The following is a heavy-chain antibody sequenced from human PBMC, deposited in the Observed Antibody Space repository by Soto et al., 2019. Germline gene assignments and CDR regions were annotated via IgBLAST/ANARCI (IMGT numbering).Heavy chain of an antibody. J-gene: IGHJ6*02. V-gene: IGHV3-30-3*01. CDR3: ARALNSYYYGSGSYWAGMDV. CDR2: ISYDGSNK. CDR1: GFTFSSYA. Sequence: GGSLRLSCAASGFTFSSYAMHWVRQAPGKGLEWVAVISYDGSNKYYADSVKGRFTISRDNSKNTLYLQMNSLRAEDTAVYYCARALNSYYYGSGSYWAGMDVWGQGTTVTSP. D-gene: IGHD3-10*01.